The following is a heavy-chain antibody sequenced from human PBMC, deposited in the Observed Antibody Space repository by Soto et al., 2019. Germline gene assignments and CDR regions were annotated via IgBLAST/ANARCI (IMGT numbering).Heavy chain of an antibody. CDR1: GGSFSGYY. D-gene: IGHD3-3*01. Sequence: SETLSLTCAVYGGSFSGYYWSWIRQPPGKGLEWIGEINHSGSTNYNPSLKSRVTISVDPSKNQFSLKLSSVTAADTAVYYCARSVAYYDFWSGPPKSYYYGMDVWGQGTTVTVSS. CDR3: ARSVAYYDFWSGPPKSYYYGMDV. J-gene: IGHJ6*02. CDR2: INHSGST. V-gene: IGHV4-34*01.